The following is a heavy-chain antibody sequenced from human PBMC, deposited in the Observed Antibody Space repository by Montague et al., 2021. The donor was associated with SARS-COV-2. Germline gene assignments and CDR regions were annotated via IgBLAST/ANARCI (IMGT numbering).Heavy chain of an antibody. CDR1: GFSLSTSGMC. D-gene: IGHD1-26*01. CDR2: TDWXXXK. CDR3: ARIWGATRGDAFDI. J-gene: IGHJ3*02. Sequence: PALVPPTPTLTLPLTFSGFSLSTSGMCVSWIRPPPGKALAWLALTDWXXXKYSSTSLKTRLTISKDTSTHQVVFTMTNMDPVDTATYYCARIWGATRGDAFDIWGQGTMVTVSS. V-gene: IGHV2-70*01.